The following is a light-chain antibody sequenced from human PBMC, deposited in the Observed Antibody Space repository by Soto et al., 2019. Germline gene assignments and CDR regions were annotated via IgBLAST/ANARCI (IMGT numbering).Light chain of an antibody. CDR1: QDISNY. CDR2: DAS. V-gene: IGKV1-33*01. Sequence: DIQMTQSPSSLSASVGDRVTITCRASQDISNYLNWYQQRPGKAPKLLIYDASNLERGVPSRFSATRSGTHFTFAITTPQPEGVATYYCQQSDSLPITFGQGTRMEI. J-gene: IGKJ5*01. CDR3: QQSDSLPIT.